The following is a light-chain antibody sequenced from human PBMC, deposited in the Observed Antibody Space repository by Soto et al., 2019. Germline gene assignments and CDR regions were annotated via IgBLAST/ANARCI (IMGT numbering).Light chain of an antibody. CDR2: DDN. J-gene: IGLJ1*01. Sequence: QSVLTQPPSVSATPGQKVTISCAGRSSNIGGNSVSWYQQLPGTAPKLVIYDDNKRPSGIPDRFSGSKSGTSATLGITGFQTGDEADYYCGSWDSSLSAYVLGTGTKVTVL. CDR3: GSWDSSLSAYV. V-gene: IGLV1-51*01. CDR1: SSNIGGNS.